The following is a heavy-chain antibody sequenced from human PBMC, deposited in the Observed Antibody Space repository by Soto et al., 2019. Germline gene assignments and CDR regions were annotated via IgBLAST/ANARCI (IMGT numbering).Heavy chain of an antibody. CDR3: ARSKQLDP. J-gene: IGHJ5*02. CDR1: GYTFTNYG. Sequence: PGESLKISCKASGYTFTNYGIAWVRQMPGKGLEWIGIIYPGDSDTRYSPSFQGQVTISADKSITTAYLQWSSLEASDTAMYFCARSKQLDPWGQGTLVTVSS. CDR2: IYPGDSDT. D-gene: IGHD1-1*01. V-gene: IGHV5-51*01.